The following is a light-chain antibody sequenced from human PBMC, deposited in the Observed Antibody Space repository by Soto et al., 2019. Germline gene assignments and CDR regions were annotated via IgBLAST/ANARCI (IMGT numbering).Light chain of an antibody. CDR1: SSDVGGYDY. V-gene: IGLV2-14*03. Sequence: QPVLTQPASVSGSPGQSITISCTGTSSDVGGYDYVSWYQHHPGKAPKLMIYDVNNRPSGVSNRFSGSKSGNTASLTISGLQAEDEADYYCSSYTSSSSWVFGGGTQLTVL. J-gene: IGLJ3*02. CDR3: SSYTSSSSWV. CDR2: DVN.